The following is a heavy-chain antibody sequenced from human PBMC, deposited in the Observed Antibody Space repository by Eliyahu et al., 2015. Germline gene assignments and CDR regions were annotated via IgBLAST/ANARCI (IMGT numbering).Heavy chain of an antibody. CDR2: VFPSGGA. CDR3: ARGRALDS. D-gene: IGHD3-3*02. V-gene: IGHV4-34*02. CDR1: GMSVSPYS. Sequence: QVQLQQRGAGLLRPSETLSLTCVVDGMSVSPYSWTWIRQSTEKGLEWIGEVFPSGGAGYNPSLKSRVTLSRDTSSNHVFLRLDSVTAADAGVYYCARGRALDSWGPGTPVSVSP. J-gene: IGHJ4*02.